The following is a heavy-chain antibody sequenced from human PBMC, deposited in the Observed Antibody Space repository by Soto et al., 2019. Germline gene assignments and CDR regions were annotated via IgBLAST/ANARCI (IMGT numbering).Heavy chain of an antibody. J-gene: IGHJ4*02. CDR3: ARRYFDSYFDY. D-gene: IGHD3-9*01. CDR2: INYSGST. V-gene: IGHV4-34*01. CDR1: GGSFSGYY. Sequence: SETLSLTCAVYGGSFSGYYWSWIRQPPGKGLEWIGSINYSGSTYYNPSLKSRVTISVDTSKNQFSLKLSSVTAADTAVYYCARRYFDSYFDYWGQGTLVTVSS.